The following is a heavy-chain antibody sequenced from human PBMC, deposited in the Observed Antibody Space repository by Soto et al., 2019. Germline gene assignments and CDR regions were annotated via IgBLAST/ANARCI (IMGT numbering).Heavy chain of an antibody. D-gene: IGHD3-10*01. CDR1: GGTFSSYA. Sequence: SVKVSCKASGGTFSSYAISWVRQAPGQGLEWMGRIIPIFGTANYAQKIQGRVTITADESTSTAYMELSSLRSEDTAVYYCARTKSRRFYYYGSGSYYSWFDPGGQG. CDR2: IIPIFGTA. CDR3: ARTKSRRFYYYGSGSYYSWFDP. J-gene: IGHJ5*02. V-gene: IGHV1-69*13.